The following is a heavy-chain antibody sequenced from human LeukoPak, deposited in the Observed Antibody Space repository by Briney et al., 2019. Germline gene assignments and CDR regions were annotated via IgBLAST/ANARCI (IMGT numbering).Heavy chain of an antibody. CDR3: ARVGYGDYGGLGY. D-gene: IGHD4-17*01. V-gene: IGHV1-46*01. J-gene: IGHJ4*02. CDR1: GGTFSSYA. Sequence: ASVKVSCKASGGTFSSYAISWVRQAPGQGLEWMGIINPSGGSTSYAQKFQGRVTMTRDTSTSTVYMELSSLRSGDTAVYYCARVGYGDYGGLGYWGQGTLVTVSS. CDR2: INPSGGST.